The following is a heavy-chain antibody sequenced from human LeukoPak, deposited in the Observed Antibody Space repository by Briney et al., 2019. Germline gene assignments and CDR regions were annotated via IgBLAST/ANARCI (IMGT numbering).Heavy chain of an antibody. V-gene: IGHV3-7*01. CDR3: ARGGTRYLDN. D-gene: IGHD3-9*01. CDR2: MKEDGSDI. J-gene: IGHJ4*02. CDR1: GFSFSSYT. Sequence: GESLRLSCAASGFSFSSYTMSWVRQAPGKGLEWVAKMKEDGSDINYVDSVKGRFTICRDNAKNSLRLQMSSLRAEDTAVYYCARGGTRYLDNWGQGTLVTVSS.